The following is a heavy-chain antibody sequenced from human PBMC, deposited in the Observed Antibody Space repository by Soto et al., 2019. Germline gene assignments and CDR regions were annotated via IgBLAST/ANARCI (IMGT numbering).Heavy chain of an antibody. CDR3: AKAYSNSWPNDWFEP. Sequence: EVQLLESGGGWLQPGGSLRLSCAASGFTFSSYAMNWVRQAPGKGLEWVSGITGSGAGSYYSDSVKGRFTISRDTSKNTLYLQMNSLRAEDTAVYYCAKAYSNSWPNDWFEPWGQGTLVTVSS. CDR2: ITGSGAGS. CDR1: GFTFSSYA. J-gene: IGHJ5*02. V-gene: IGHV3-23*01. D-gene: IGHD6-13*01.